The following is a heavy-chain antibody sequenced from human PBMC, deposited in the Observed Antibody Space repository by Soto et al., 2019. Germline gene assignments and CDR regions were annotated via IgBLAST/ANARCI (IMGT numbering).Heavy chain of an antibody. CDR2: IYYSGST. J-gene: IGHJ3*02. CDR1: GGSISSYY. D-gene: IGHD3-10*01. V-gene: IGHV4-59*01. Sequence: SETLSLTCTVSGGSISSYYWSWIRQPPGKGLEWIGYIYYSGSTNYNPSLKSRVTISVDTSKNQFSLKLSSVTAADTAVYYCARAGGAANDAFDISGQATMVTVSS. CDR3: ARAGGAANDAFDI.